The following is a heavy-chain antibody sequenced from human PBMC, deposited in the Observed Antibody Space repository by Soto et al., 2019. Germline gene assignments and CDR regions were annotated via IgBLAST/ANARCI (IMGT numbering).Heavy chain of an antibody. V-gene: IGHV4-61*01. CDR1: GGSVSSGSYY. J-gene: IGHJ4*02. Sequence: PSETLSLTCTVSGGSVSSGSYYWSWIRQPPGKGLEWIGYIYYSGSTTYNPSLKSRVTISVDTSKNQFSLKLSSVTAADTAVYYCARDPYPTGFGYWGQGTLVTVSS. D-gene: IGHD3-9*01. CDR3: ARDPYPTGFGY. CDR2: IYYSGST.